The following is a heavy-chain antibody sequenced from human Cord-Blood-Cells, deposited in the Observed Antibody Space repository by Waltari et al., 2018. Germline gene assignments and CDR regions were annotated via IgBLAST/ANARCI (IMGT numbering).Heavy chain of an antibody. CDR2: IYYGGST. CDR1: GGSISSSSYY. CDR3: ATEGSGYSGYDKKGSLDY. Sequence: HLQLQESGPGLVKPSESLSLTCTVSGGSISSSSYYWGWVRQPPGKGLEWIGSIYYGGSTYYNPSLKSRVTISVDTSKNQFSLKLSSVTAADTAVYYCATEGSGYSGYDKKGSLDYWGQGTLVTVSS. D-gene: IGHD5-12*01. V-gene: IGHV4-39*01. J-gene: IGHJ4*02.